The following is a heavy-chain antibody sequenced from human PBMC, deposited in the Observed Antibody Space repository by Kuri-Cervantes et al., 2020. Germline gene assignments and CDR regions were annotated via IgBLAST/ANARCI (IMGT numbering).Heavy chain of an antibody. J-gene: IGHJ5*02. CDR2: ISSSSSYI. CDR1: GFTFSSYS. D-gene: IGHD3-22*01. V-gene: IGHV3-21*01. CDR3: ARGSYYYDSSGFTA. Sequence: GESLKISCAASGFTFSSYSMNWVRQAPGKGLEWVSSISSSSSYIYYADSVKGRFTISRDNAKNSLYLQMNSLRAGDTAVYYCARGSYYYDSSGFTAWGQGTLVTVSS.